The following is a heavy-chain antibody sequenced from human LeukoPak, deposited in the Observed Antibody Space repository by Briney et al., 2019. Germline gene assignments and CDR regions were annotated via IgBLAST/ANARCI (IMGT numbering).Heavy chain of an antibody. D-gene: IGHD3-10*01. J-gene: IGHJ4*02. Sequence: ASVKVSCKASGYTFTGYYMHWVRQAPGQGLEWMGRINPNSGDTNYAQKFQGRVTMTRNTSISTAYMELSSLRSEDTAVYYCARGRGKIRPTIDYWGQGTLVTVSS. CDR1: GYTFTGYY. CDR3: ARGRGKIRPTIDY. V-gene: IGHV1-2*06. CDR2: INPNSGDT.